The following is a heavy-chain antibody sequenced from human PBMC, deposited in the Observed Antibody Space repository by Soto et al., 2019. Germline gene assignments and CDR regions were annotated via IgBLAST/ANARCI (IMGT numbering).Heavy chain of an antibody. Sequence: QVQLVQSGAEVKKPGASVKVSCKASGYTFTGYYMHWVRQAPGQGLEWMGWINPNSGGTNYAQKFQGWVTMTRDTSISTAYMELSRLRPDDTAVYCCARDNPTWIQLWSRGHGMDVWGQGTTVTVSS. CDR1: GYTFTGYY. D-gene: IGHD5-18*01. J-gene: IGHJ6*02. CDR3: ARDNPTWIQLWSRGHGMDV. CDR2: INPNSGGT. V-gene: IGHV1-2*04.